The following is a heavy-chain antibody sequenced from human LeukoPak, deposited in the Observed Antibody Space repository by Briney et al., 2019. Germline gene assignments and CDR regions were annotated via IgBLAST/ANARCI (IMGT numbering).Heavy chain of an antibody. D-gene: IGHD3-22*01. CDR2: ISYDGSNK. J-gene: IGHJ5*02. CDR3: AKDEVWGSYDSSGYYYYH. Sequence: GRSLRLSCAASGFTFSSYAMHWVRQAPGKGLEWVAVISYDGSNKYYADSVKGRFTISRDNSKNTLYLQMNSLRAEDTAVYYCAKDEVWGSYDSSGYYYYHWGQGTLVTVSS. V-gene: IGHV3-30*04. CDR1: GFTFSSYA.